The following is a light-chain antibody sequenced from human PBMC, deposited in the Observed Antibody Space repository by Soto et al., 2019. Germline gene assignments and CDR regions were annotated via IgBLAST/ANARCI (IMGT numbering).Light chain of an antibody. V-gene: IGLV2-8*01. J-gene: IGLJ3*02. CDR3: TSYVGSDIWV. CDR1: SSDVGAYKY. CDR2: EVS. Sequence: QSALTQPPSPSGSPGQSVTISCTGTSSDVGAYKYVSWYQQYPGKAPKLMIYEVSKRPSGVPDRFSGSKSGNTASLTVSGLQAEDEADYYCTSYVGSDIWVFGGGTKVTVL.